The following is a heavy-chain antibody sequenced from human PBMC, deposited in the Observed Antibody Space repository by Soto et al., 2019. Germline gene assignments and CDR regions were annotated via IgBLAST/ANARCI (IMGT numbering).Heavy chain of an antibody. V-gene: IGHV3-53*01. Sequence: EVQLVESGGGLIQPGGSLRLSCAAYGFTVSSNYMSWVRQAPGKGLEWVSVIYSRGNTYYADSVKGRFTISRDNSKNTLYLQMNSLRAEDTAVYYCATRLDLIREDALDIWGQGTMVTVSS. D-gene: IGHD2-8*01. CDR3: ATRLDLIREDALDI. CDR1: GFTVSSNY. J-gene: IGHJ3*02. CDR2: IYSRGNT.